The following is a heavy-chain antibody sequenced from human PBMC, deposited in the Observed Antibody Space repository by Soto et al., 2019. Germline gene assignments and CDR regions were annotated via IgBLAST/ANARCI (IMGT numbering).Heavy chain of an antibody. Sequence: EVQLVESGGRLVQPGKSLRLSCAASGFTFDDYAMHWVRQVPGKGLEWVSGIGANGGGIRYGDSVRGRFTISRDNAKNSLFLQMNSLSAEDTALYYCAKSGEPGVVAATSFDYWGQGTLVTVSS. CDR3: AKSGEPGVVAATSFDY. J-gene: IGHJ4*02. V-gene: IGHV3-9*01. CDR1: GFTFDDYA. CDR2: IGANGGGI. D-gene: IGHD2-15*01.